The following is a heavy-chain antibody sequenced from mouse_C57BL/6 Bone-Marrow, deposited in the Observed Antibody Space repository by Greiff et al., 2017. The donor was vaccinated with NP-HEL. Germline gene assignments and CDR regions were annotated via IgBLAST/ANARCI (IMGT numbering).Heavy chain of an antibody. CDR1: EYELPSHD. Sequence: EVKLVESGGGLVQPGESLKLSCESNEYELPSHDMSWVRKTPEKRLELVAAINSDGGSTYYPDTMERRFIIYRDNTKKTLYLQMSSLRSEDTALYYCARQSGVYSSYAMDYWGQGTSVTVSS. CDR2: INSDGGST. CDR3: ARQSGVYSSYAMDY. V-gene: IGHV5-2*01. D-gene: IGHD2-12*01. J-gene: IGHJ4*01.